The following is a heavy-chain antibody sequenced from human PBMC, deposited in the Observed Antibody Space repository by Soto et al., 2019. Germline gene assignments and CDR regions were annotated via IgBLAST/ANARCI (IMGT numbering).Heavy chain of an antibody. J-gene: IGHJ4*02. CDR2: ISHSGST. D-gene: IGHD6-6*01. V-gene: IGHV4-30-2*01. CDR1: GGSISSGSYS. Sequence: QLQLQESGSGLVKPSQTLSLTCAVSGGSISSGSYSWSWIRQPPGKGLEWIGYISHSGSTYSNPSVTSRVTISVDRAKNQFSLRLRSVTAADTAVYSCAGGIAARPLGYWGQGTLVTVSS. CDR3: AGGIAARPLGY.